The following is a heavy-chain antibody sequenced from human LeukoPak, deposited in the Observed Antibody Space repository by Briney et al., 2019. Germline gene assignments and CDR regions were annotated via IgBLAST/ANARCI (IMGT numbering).Heavy chain of an antibody. Sequence: GGSLRLSCAASGFTFSTYWMHWVRQAPGKGLVWVSRINPDGTTTSYADSVKGRFTISRDNAKDTVYLQMNSLRAEDTAVYYCARVSLGSYSFDYWGQGTLVTVSS. CDR1: GFTFSTYW. CDR2: INPDGTTT. J-gene: IGHJ4*02. CDR3: ARVSLGSYSFDY. D-gene: IGHD6-6*01. V-gene: IGHV3-74*01.